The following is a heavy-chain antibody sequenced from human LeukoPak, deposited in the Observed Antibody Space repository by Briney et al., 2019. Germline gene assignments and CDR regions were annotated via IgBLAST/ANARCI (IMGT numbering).Heavy chain of an antibody. CDR3: ARGGRGYSYGPGNAFDI. CDR2: INHSGST. Sequence: PSEILSLTCAVYGGSFSGYYWSWIRQPPGKGLEWIGEINHSGSTNYNPSLKSRVTISVDTSKNQFSLKLSSVTAADTAVYYCARGGRGYSYGPGNAFDIWGQGTMVTVSS. J-gene: IGHJ3*02. V-gene: IGHV4-34*01. CDR1: GGSFSGYY. D-gene: IGHD5-18*01.